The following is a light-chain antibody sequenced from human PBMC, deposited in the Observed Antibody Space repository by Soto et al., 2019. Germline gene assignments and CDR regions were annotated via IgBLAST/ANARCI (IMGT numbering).Light chain of an antibody. Sequence: EIVLTQSPGTLSLSTGERATLSCRASQSVSNYLAWYQRKPGQAPRLLIYGASSRATGIPDRFSGSGSGTDFTLTISRLEPEDFAVYYCHQYGGSPQTFGQGTRWIS. V-gene: IGKV3-20*01. CDR1: QSVSNY. CDR2: GAS. J-gene: IGKJ1*01. CDR3: HQYGGSPQT.